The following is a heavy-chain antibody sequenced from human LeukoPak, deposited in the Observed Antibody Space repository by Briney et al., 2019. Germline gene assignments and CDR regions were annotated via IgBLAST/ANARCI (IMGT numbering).Heavy chain of an antibody. D-gene: IGHD3-16*01. CDR2: IHHDGSNK. CDR1: RFTFSSYG. CDR3: AKGDKMLTWRRTYNRFDP. Sequence: PGGSLRFSRAASRFTFSSYGMHWVRQAPGKGLDWVAIIHHDGSNKYYADSVRGRFTISRDNSKNTLYLQMNSLRAEDTAVYFCAKGDKMLTWRRTYNRFDPWGQGTLVTVSS. J-gene: IGHJ5*02. V-gene: IGHV3-30*02.